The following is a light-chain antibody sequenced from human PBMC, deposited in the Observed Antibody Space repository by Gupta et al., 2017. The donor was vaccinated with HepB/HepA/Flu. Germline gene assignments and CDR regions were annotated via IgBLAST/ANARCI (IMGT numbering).Light chain of an antibody. J-gene: IGKJ4*01. CDR1: QSVSNK. V-gene: IGKV3-15*01. CDR2: GAS. Sequence: EIVMTQSPATLSVSPGERATLSCRASQSVSNKLAWYQQKPGQAPRLVMYGASTRATGIPARLSGSGSGTEFTLTISSLQSEDFAVYYCQQNSNWPLTFGGGTKVEIK. CDR3: QQNSNWPLT.